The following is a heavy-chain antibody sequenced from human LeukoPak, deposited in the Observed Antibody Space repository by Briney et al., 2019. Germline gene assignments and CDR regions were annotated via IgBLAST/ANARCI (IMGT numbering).Heavy chain of an antibody. V-gene: IGHV3-23*01. CDR3: ARDWVPAAPQTTNWFDP. J-gene: IGHJ5*02. CDR1: GFTFSSYA. CDR2: ISGSGGST. D-gene: IGHD2-2*01. Sequence: GGSLRLSCAASGFTFSSYAMSWVRQAPGKGLEWVSAISGSGGSTYYADSVKGRFTISRDNSKNTLYLQMSSLRAEDTAVYYCARDWVPAAPQTTNWFDPWGQGTLVIVSS.